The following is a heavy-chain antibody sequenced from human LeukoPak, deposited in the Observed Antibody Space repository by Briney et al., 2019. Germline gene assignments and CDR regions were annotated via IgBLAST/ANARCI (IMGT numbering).Heavy chain of an antibody. CDR1: GFTFSSYA. J-gene: IGHJ5*02. V-gene: IGHV3-23*01. D-gene: IGHD5-18*01. CDR2: ISGNGGRT. Sequence: GGSLRLSCAASGFTFSSYAMSWVRQAPGKGLEWVSVISGNGGRTYYADSVKGRLTISRDNSKNTLYLQMNSLRAEDTAVYYCAKVRDLDTVLGRFDNWGQGTLVTVSS. CDR3: AKVRDLDTVLGRFDN.